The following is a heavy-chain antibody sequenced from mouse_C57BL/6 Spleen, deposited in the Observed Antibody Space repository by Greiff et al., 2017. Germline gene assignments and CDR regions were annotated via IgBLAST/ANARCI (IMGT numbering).Heavy chain of an antibody. D-gene: IGHD3-1*01. CDR3: ARLGSHWYFDV. CDR2: IYPGSGNT. V-gene: IGHV1-76*01. Sequence: VQGVESGAELVRPGASVKLSCKASGYTFTDYYINWVKQRPGQGLEWIARIYPGSGNTYYNEKFKGKATLTAEKSSSTAYMQLSSLTSEDSAVXFCARLGSHWYFDVWGTGTTVTVSS. CDR1: GYTFTDYY. J-gene: IGHJ1*03.